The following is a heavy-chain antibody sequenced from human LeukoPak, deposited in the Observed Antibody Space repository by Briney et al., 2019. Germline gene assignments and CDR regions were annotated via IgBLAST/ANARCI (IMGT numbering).Heavy chain of an antibody. CDR2: IYYSGST. CDR3: ARWPPLAAFDI. CDR1: GGSISSYY. J-gene: IGHJ3*02. Sequence: SETLSLTCTVSGGSISSYYWSWIRQPPGKGLEWIGYIYYSGSTNYNPSLKSRVTISVDTSKNQFSLKLSSVTAADTAVYYCARWPPLAAFDIWGQGTMVTVSS. V-gene: IGHV4-59*01.